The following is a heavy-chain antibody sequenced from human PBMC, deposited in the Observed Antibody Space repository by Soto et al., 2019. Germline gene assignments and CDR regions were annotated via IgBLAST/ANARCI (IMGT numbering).Heavy chain of an antibody. J-gene: IGHJ6*02. CDR1: GFTFSSFS. CDR2: ISSSSSYI. D-gene: IGHD3-22*01. Sequence: GGSLRLSCAASGFTFSSFSMNWVRQAPGKGLEWVSSISSSSSYIYYADSVKGRFTISRDNAKNSLYLQMNSLRAEDTAVYYCARDAPNYDSNIYYYYYGMDVWGQGTTVTVSS. CDR3: ARDAPNYDSNIYYYYYGMDV. V-gene: IGHV3-21*01.